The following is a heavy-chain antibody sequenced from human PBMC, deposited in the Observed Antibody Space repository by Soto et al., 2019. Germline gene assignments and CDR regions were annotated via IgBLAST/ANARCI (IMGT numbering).Heavy chain of an antibody. V-gene: IGHV3-11*01. CDR1: GFTFSDSY. Sequence: GSVRLSCAASGFTFSDSYMSWIRQAPGKGLEWISYITFSGNTVYYADSLKGRSTISRDNAKNSLYLQMNRLRAEDTAVYYCARVSWREKYGMDVWGQGTTVTVSS. CDR3: ARVSWREKYGMDV. CDR2: ITFSGNTV. J-gene: IGHJ6*02.